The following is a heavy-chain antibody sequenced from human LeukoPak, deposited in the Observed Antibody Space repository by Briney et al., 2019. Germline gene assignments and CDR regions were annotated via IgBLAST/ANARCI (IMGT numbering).Heavy chain of an antibody. J-gene: IGHJ4*02. CDR1: GGSISSGGYY. V-gene: IGHV4-31*03. D-gene: IGHD4-17*01. CDR2: IYYSGST. CDR3: ARVNYGDYGESNFDY. Sequence: SETLSLTCTVSGGSISSGGYYWSWIRQHPGKGLEWIGYIYYSGSTYYNPSLKSRVTISVDTSKNQFSLKLSSVTAADTAVYYCARVNYGDYGESNFDYWGQGTLVTVSS.